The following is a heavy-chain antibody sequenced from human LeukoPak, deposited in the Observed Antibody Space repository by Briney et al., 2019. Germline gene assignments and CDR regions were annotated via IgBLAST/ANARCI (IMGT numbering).Heavy chain of an antibody. V-gene: IGHV1-2*02. CDR1: GYTFTGYY. D-gene: IGHD1-1*01. CDR2: INPNSGGT. J-gene: IGHJ4*02. CDR3: ARDGGLERRWSDY. Sequence: ASVEASCKASGYTFTGYYMHWVRQAPGQGLEWMGWINPNSGGTNYAQKFQGRVTMTRDTSISTAYMELSRLRSDDTAVYYCARDGGLERRWSDYWGQGTLVTVSS.